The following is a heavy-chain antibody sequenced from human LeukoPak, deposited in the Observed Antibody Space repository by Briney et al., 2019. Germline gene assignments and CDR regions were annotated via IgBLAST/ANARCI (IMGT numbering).Heavy chain of an antibody. CDR1: GFTFSSYG. Sequence: QPGGSLRLSCAASGFTFSSYGMHWVRQAPGKGLEWVAFIRYDGSNKYYADSVKGRFTISRDNSKNTLYLQMNSLRAEDTAVFHCAKARGSAIYTWYFDYWGQGTLVTVSS. V-gene: IGHV3-30*02. J-gene: IGHJ4*02. D-gene: IGHD3-10*01. CDR3: AKARGSAIYTWYFDY. CDR2: IRYDGSNK.